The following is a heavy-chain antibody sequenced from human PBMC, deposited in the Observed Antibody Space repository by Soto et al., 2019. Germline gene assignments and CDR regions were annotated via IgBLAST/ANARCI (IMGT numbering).Heavy chain of an antibody. D-gene: IGHD3-22*01. J-gene: IGHJ5*02. V-gene: IGHV3-66*01. CDR1: GFTVSSSY. CDR2: IYSGGST. CDR3: ARDWYYYDSSGYYYST. Sequence: GGSLRLSCAASGFTVSSSYMSWVRQAPGKGLEWVSVIYSGGSTYYADSVKGRFTISRDNSKNTLYLQMNSLGAEDTAVYYCARDWYYYDSSGYYYSTWGQGTLVTVSS.